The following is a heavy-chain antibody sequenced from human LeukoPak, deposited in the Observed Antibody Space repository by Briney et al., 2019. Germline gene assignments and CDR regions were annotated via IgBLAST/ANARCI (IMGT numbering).Heavy chain of an antibody. D-gene: IGHD5-18*01. CDR1: GFTFSSYW. V-gene: IGHV3-74*01. CDR2: IKSDWSTT. CDR3: ARVVDTHFDY. Sequence: GGSLRLSCAASGFTFSSYWMHWVRQAPGKGLVWVYRIKSDWSTTTYAGSVKGRFTISRDNAKNTLYLQMNSLRAEDTAVYYCARVVDTHFDYWGQGTLVTVSS. J-gene: IGHJ4*02.